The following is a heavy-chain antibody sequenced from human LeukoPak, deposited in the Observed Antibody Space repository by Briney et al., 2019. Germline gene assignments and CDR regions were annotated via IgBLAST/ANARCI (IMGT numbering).Heavy chain of an antibody. D-gene: IGHD6-19*01. Sequence: SETLSLTCTVSGGSISSSSYYWGWIRQPPGKGLEWIGSIYYSGSTYYNPSLKSRVAISVDTSKNQFSLKLSSVTAADTAVYYCARSIYSSGHYYFDLWGRGTLVTVSS. CDR2: IYYSGST. J-gene: IGHJ2*01. CDR1: GGSISSSSYY. CDR3: ARSIYSSGHYYFDL. V-gene: IGHV4-39*07.